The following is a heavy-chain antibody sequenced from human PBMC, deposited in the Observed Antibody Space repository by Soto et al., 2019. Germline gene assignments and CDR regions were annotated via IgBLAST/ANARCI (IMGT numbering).Heavy chain of an antibody. J-gene: IGHJ4*02. V-gene: IGHV1-18*01. CDR1: GYTFTSYG. CDR2: VSTYNGDT. Sequence: ASVKVSCKASGYTFTSYGISWVRQAPGQGLAWMGWVSTYNGDTHYPQNFQGRVIMTTETSTNTAYMELKSLRSDDTAIYFCARDKQVYDILTALHFWGQGTLVTVYS. CDR3: ARDKQVYDILTALHF. D-gene: IGHD3-9*01.